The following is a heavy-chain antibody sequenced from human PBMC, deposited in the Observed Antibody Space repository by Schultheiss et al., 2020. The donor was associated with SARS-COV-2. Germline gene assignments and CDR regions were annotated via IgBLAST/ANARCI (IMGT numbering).Heavy chain of an antibody. V-gene: IGHV3-7*01. CDR2: IKQDGSEQ. D-gene: IGHD3-10*01. Sequence: GGSLRLSCAASGFDFSLSWMTWVRQAPGKGLEWVANIKQDGSEQYYVDSVKGRFTISRDNAENSLYLQMNSLRVEDTAVYYCAKLYGSGSYDAFDIWGQGTVVTVSS. CDR3: AKLYGSGSYDAFDI. J-gene: IGHJ3*02. CDR1: GFDFSLSW.